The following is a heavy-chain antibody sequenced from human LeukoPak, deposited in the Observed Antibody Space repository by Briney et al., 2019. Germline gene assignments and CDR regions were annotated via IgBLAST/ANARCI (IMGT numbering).Heavy chain of an antibody. J-gene: IGHJ4*02. D-gene: IGHD2-8*02. Sequence: GGSLRLSCAASGFTFSSYSMNWVRQAPGRGLEWVSSIFPSGGEIHYADSVRGRFTISRDNSKSTLSLQMNSLRAEDTAIYYCATYRQVLSPFESWGQGTLVTVFS. CDR3: ATYRQVLSPFES. CDR1: GFTFSSYS. CDR2: IFPSGGEI. V-gene: IGHV3-21*04.